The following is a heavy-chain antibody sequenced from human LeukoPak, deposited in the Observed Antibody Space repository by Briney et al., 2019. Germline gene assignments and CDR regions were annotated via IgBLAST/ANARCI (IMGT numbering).Heavy chain of an antibody. J-gene: IGHJ6*02. D-gene: IGHD4-23*01. Sequence: GRSLRLSCAASGFTFDDYAMHWVRQAPGKGLEWVSGISWNSGSIGYADSVKGRFTISRDNAKNSLYLQMNSLRAEDTALYYCAKDMRGRWGYYYYGMDVLGQGTTVTVSS. V-gene: IGHV3-9*01. CDR2: ISWNSGSI. CDR3: AKDMRGRWGYYYYGMDV. CDR1: GFTFDDYA.